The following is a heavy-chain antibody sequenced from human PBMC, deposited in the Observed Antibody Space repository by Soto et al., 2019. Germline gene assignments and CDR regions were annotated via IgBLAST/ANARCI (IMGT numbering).Heavy chain of an antibody. Sequence: EVQLVESGGGLVQPGGSLRLSCAASGFTVSSNYMSWVRQAPGSGLEWVSVIYSGGFTYYTYSVKGRFTISRDNSKNTLYLKMNSLRPEDTAVYYCARMYYYGSGSFFDYLGQGTLVTVSS. CDR1: GFTVSSNY. V-gene: IGHV3-53*04. CDR3: ARMYYYGSGSFFDY. D-gene: IGHD3-10*01. J-gene: IGHJ4*02. CDR2: IYSGGFT.